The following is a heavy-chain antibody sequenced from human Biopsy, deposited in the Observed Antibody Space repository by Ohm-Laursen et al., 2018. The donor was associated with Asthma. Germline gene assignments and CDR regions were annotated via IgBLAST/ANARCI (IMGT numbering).Heavy chain of an antibody. CDR1: GFTVSRDH. CDR2: ISSSSTI. D-gene: IGHD3-3*01. J-gene: IGHJ6*02. CDR3: ARMITIFGVVSRGMDV. V-gene: IGHV3-48*02. Sequence: SLRLSCAASGFTVSRDHMFWVRQAPGKGLEWVSYISSSSTIYYADSVKGRFTISRDNAKNSLYLQMNSLRDEDTAVYYCARMITIFGVVSRGMDVWGQGTTVTVSS.